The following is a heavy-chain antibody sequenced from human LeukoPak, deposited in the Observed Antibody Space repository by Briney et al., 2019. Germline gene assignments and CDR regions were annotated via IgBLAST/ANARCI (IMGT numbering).Heavy chain of an antibody. V-gene: IGHV4-38-2*02. CDR2: IYHSGST. Sequence: SETLSLTCTVSGYSISSGYYWGWIRQPPGKGLEWIGSIYHSGSTYYNPSLKSRVTISVDTSKNQFSLKLSSVTAADTAVYYCARGGSSLSPGSQFDPWAREPWSPSPQ. CDR1: GYSISSGYY. D-gene: IGHD2-15*01. CDR3: ARGGSSLSPGSQFDP. J-gene: IGHJ5*02.